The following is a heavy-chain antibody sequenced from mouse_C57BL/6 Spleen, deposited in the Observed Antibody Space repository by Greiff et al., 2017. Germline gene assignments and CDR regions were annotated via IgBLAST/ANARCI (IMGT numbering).Heavy chain of an antibody. Sequence: EVQLVESGGGLVKPGGSLKLSCAASGFTFSSYAMSWVRQTPEKRLEWVATISDGGSYTYYPDNVKGRFTISRDNAKNNLYLQMSHLKSEDTAMYYCARDYYCGSEAGAMDYWGQGTSVTVSS. J-gene: IGHJ4*01. CDR3: ARDYYCGSEAGAMDY. CDR2: ISDGGSYT. D-gene: IGHD1-1*01. V-gene: IGHV5-4*01. CDR1: GFTFSSYA.